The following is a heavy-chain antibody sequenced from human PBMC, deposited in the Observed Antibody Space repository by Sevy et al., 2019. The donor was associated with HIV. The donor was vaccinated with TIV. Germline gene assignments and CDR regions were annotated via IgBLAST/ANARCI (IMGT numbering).Heavy chain of an antibody. CDR3: TRGLATAYTPEYYFDY. V-gene: IGHV3-49*03. CDR1: GFTFDDYA. CDR2: ITRNSYEAYGGTT. D-gene: IGHD5-12*01. Sequence: GGSLRLSCTTSGFTFDDYAMSWFRQPPGKGLEWVAFITRNSYEAYGGTTDYAESVKGRFIISRDDSKSIAYLQMNSLKTEDTAFYYCTRGLATAYTPEYYFDYWGQGTLVTVSS. J-gene: IGHJ4*02.